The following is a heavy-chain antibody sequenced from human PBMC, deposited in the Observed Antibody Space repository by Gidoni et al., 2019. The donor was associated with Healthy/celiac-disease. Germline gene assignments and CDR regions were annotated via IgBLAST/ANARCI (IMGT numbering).Heavy chain of an antibody. CDR1: GYTFTGYY. CDR2: LNPSSGGT. J-gene: IGHJ5*02. D-gene: IGHD2-2*02. Sequence: QVQLVQSGAEVKKPGASVKVSCKASGYTFTGYYMHWVRQAPGPGLERMGWLNPSSGGTNYAQKFQGRVTMTRDTSISTAYMELSRLRSDDTAVYYCAREGGERYQLLYPRGFDPWGQGTLVTVSS. CDR3: AREGGERYQLLYPRGFDP. V-gene: IGHV1-2*02.